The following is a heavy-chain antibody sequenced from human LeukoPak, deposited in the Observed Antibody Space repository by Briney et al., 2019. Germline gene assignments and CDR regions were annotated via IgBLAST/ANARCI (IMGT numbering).Heavy chain of an antibody. V-gene: IGHV3-13*01. Sequence: GGSLRLSCAASGFTVSSNYMSWVRQAPGKGLEWVSAIGTAGDTYYPGSVKGRFTISRENAKNSLYLQMNSLRAGDTAVYYCARANRDGYNYAGFDYWGQGALVTVSS. CDR2: IGTAGDT. J-gene: IGHJ4*02. D-gene: IGHD5-24*01. CDR3: ARANRDGYNYAGFDY. CDR1: GFTVSSNY.